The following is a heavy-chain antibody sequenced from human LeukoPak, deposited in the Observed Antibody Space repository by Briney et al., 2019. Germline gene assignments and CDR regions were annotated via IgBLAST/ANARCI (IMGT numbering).Heavy chain of an antibody. CDR3: AKAPSPYYDFWSGYYRY. CDR1: GFTFSSYG. D-gene: IGHD3-3*01. J-gene: IGHJ4*02. CDR2: ISYDGSNK. V-gene: IGHV3-30*18. Sequence: GGSLRLSCAASGFTFSSYGLHWVRQAPGKGLEWVAVISYDGSNKYYADSVKGRFTISRDNSKNTLYLQMNSLRAEDTAVYYCAKAPSPYYDFWSGYYRYWGQGTLVTVSS.